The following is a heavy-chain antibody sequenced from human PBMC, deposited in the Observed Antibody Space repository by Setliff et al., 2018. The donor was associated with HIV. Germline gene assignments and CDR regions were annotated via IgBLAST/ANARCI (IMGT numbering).Heavy chain of an antibody. D-gene: IGHD2-2*01. CDR1: GFTFISYA. J-gene: IGHJ4*02. CDR3: TRRYCTSTSCSSPYDY. Sequence: GVLRLSCAASGFTFISYAMSWVRQAPGKGLEWVSSISPDSTYIYYADSVKGRFTISRDNAKNSLYLQMNSPRAEDTAVYYCTRRYCTSTSCSSPYDYWGRGTLVTVSS. V-gene: IGHV3-21*01. CDR2: ISPDSTYI.